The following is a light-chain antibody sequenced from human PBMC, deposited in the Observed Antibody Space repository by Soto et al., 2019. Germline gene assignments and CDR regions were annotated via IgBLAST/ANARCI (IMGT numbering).Light chain of an antibody. CDR1: QDINNY. CDR3: QQYQNYPVT. Sequence: DVQMTQSPSSLSASVGDRVTITCRASQDINNYLAWFQQKPGQAPKSLIYAASSLQSGVPSNFSGSGSGTDFTLTISSLQPEDFATYCCQQYQNYPVTFGGGTKVEIK. J-gene: IGKJ4*01. CDR2: AAS. V-gene: IGKV1-16*02.